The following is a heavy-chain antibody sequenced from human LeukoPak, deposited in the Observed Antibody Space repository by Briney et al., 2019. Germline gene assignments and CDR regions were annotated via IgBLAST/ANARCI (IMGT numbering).Heavy chain of an antibody. CDR2: INWNGGTI. Sequence: GGSLRLSCAASGFTFDDYDIDWVRQAPGKGLEWVSHINWNGGTINYADSVKGRFTIFRDNAKNSLYLQMNSLRAEDTAVYYCARGITGDYFDYWGQGTLVTVSS. J-gene: IGHJ4*02. CDR1: GFTFDDYD. V-gene: IGHV3-20*04. D-gene: IGHD1-20*01. CDR3: ARGITGDYFDY.